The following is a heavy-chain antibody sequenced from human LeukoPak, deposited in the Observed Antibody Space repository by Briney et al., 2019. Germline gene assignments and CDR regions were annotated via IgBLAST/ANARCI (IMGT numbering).Heavy chain of an antibody. D-gene: IGHD5-12*01. Sequence: ASVKVSCKASGYTFTSYYMHWVRQAPGQGLEWMGIINPSGGSTSYAQKFQGRVTMTTDTSTSTAYMELRSLRSDDTAVYYCARDRWDIVAPLDYWGQGTLVTVSS. CDR3: ARDRWDIVAPLDY. J-gene: IGHJ4*02. CDR1: GYTFTSYY. CDR2: INPSGGST. V-gene: IGHV1-46*01.